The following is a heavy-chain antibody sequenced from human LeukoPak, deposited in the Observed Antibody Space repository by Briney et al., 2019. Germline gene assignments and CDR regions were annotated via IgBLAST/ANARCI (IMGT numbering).Heavy chain of an antibody. CDR1: GFTFSSYE. D-gene: IGHD3-10*01. Sequence: GGSLRLSCAASGFTFSSYEMNWVRQAPGKGLEWVSYISSSGSTIYYADSVKGRFTISRDNAKNSLYLQMNSLRAEDTAVYYCARGGFMGITMARGAKGGFDYWGQGTLVTVSS. J-gene: IGHJ4*02. V-gene: IGHV3-48*03. CDR3: ARGGFMGITMARGAKGGFDY. CDR2: ISSSGSTI.